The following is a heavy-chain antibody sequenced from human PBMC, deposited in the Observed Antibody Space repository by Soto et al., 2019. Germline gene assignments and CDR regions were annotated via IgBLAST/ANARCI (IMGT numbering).Heavy chain of an antibody. J-gene: IGHJ1*01. CDR1: GFTFSNFD. CDR2: ISTSGGTT. V-gene: IGHV3-23*01. D-gene: IGHD6-13*01. CDR3: AKGTAAPAH. Sequence: EVQLLESGGGLVQPGGSLRLSCAASGFTFSNFDMSWVRQAPGKGLEWVSGISTSGGTTYYADSVKGRFTSSRDNSKNTLLPPMTRLGAEDTGVYFCAKGTAAPAHWGQGTLVTVSS.